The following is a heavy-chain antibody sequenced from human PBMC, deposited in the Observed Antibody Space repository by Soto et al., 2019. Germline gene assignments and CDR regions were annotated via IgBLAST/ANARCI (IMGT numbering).Heavy chain of an antibody. J-gene: IGHJ4*02. D-gene: IGHD3-22*01. V-gene: IGHV3-33*01. CDR1: GFTFSSYG. Sequence: QVQLVESGGGVVQPGRSLRLSCVASGFTFSSYGMHWVRQAPGKGLEWVAVIWYDGSNKYYADSVKGRFTISRDNSKNTLYLQMNSLRAEDTAVYYCARGGYYDSSGSPYYWGQGTLVTVSS. CDR3: ARGGYYDSSGSPYY. CDR2: IWYDGSNK.